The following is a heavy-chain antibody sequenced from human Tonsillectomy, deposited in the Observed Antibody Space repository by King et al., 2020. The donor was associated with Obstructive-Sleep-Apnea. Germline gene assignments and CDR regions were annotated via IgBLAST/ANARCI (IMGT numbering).Heavy chain of an antibody. D-gene: IGHD6-13*01. V-gene: IGHV4-59*01. Sequence: QVQLQESGPGLVKPSETLSLTCTVSGGSISSYYWSWIRQPPGKGLEWIGYIYYIGNTIYIPSPKSRVTIAGDTSKNQFSLKLRSVTAAATAVYYCAQTFMGAAAGQFDYWGQGTLVTVSS. J-gene: IGHJ4*02. CDR3: AQTFMGAAAGQFDY. CDR1: GGSISSYY. CDR2: IYYIGNT.